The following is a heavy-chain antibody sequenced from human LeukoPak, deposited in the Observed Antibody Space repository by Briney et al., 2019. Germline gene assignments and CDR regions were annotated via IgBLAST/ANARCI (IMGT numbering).Heavy chain of an antibody. CDR1: GYTFTSYD. CDR2: MNPNSGNT. Sequence: ASVNVSCKASGYTFTSYDINWVRQATGQGLEWMGWMNPNSGNTGYAQKFQGRVTMTRNTSISTAYMELSSLGSEDTAVYYCARATALDAYYYYYYGMDVWGQGTTVTVSS. J-gene: IGHJ6*02. V-gene: IGHV1-8*01. CDR3: ARATALDAYYYYYYGMDV. D-gene: IGHD5-18*01.